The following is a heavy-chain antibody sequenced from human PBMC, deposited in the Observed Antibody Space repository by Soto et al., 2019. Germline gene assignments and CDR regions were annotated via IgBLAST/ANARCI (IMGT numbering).Heavy chain of an antibody. Sequence: QVKLVQSGGEVRKPGASVKVSCQASGDTITNYGISWVRQAPGQGLEWMGWISFYNGNTKYAQNLQGRVTLTTDTSTSTAYMELRSLRSDDTAVYYCASATSIAVAGKESWGQGTLVTVSS. CDR2: ISFYNGNT. J-gene: IGHJ4*02. CDR1: GDTITNYG. CDR3: ASATSIAVAGKES. D-gene: IGHD6-19*01. V-gene: IGHV1-18*01.